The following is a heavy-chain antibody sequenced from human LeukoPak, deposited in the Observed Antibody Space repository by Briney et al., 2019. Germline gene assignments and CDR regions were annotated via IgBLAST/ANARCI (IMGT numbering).Heavy chain of an antibody. J-gene: IGHJ4*02. CDR1: GFTFSSYG. CDR2: ISFDGTIK. V-gene: IGHV3-33*08. CDR3: GREGSATKALADN. D-gene: IGHD6-19*01. Sequence: PGGSLRLSCAASGFTFSSYGIHWVRQAPGKGLEWVAVISFDGTIKYYTDSVKGRFTISRDHSKNTLFLQMNSLRAEDTAVYYCGREGSATKALADNWGQGTLVTVSS.